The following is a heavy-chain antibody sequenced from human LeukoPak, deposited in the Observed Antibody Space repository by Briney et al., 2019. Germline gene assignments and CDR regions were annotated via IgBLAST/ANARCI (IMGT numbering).Heavy chain of an antibody. CDR1: GFNFTNYA. V-gene: IGHV3-30*04. J-gene: IGHJ4*02. Sequence: GGSLRLSCGAYGFNFTNYAMQWVRQAPGKGLEWVAVISYDGSTKYYADSVKGRFSISRDNSKYTLYLQVNSLRTEDTAVYYCARGGYSTDAYYFDYWGQGTLVTVSS. CDR3: ARGGYSTDAYYFDY. CDR2: ISYDGSTK. D-gene: IGHD5-18*01.